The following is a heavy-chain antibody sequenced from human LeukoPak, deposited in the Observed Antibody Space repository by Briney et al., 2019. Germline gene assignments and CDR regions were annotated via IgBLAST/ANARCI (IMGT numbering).Heavy chain of an antibody. V-gene: IGHV4-59*01. D-gene: IGHD3-16*01. J-gene: IGHJ3*02. Sequence: SETLSLTCTVSGGSISSYYWSWIRQPPGQGLEWIGDIYYSGSTNYNPSLKSRVTISVDTSKNQFSLNLSSVTAADTAVYYCARGGGGYAFDIWGQGTMVTVPS. CDR3: ARGGGGYAFDI. CDR1: GGSISSYY. CDR2: IYYSGST.